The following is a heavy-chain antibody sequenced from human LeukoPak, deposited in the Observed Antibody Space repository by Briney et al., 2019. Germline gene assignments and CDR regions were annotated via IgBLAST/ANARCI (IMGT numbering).Heavy chain of an antibody. CDR2: IYTGGST. CDR3: ATVAVQLAPTF. Sequence: GGSLRLSCAASGFTVSSNYMSWVRQAPGKGLEWVSVIYTGGSTYYADSAKGRFTISRDNSKNTLYLQMNSLRAEDTAVYYCATVAVQLAPTFWGQGTLVTVSS. D-gene: IGHD1-1*01. J-gene: IGHJ4*02. V-gene: IGHV3-53*01. CDR1: GFTVSSNY.